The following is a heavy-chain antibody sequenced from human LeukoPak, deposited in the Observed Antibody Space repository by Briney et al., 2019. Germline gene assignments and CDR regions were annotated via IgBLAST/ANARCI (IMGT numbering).Heavy chain of an antibody. CDR1: GFTFSSYG. V-gene: IGHV3-30*02. J-gene: IGHJ4*02. Sequence: GGSLRLSCAASGFTFSSYGMHWVRQAPGKGLEWVAFIRYDGSNKYYADSVKGRFTISRDNSKDTLYLQMNSLRAEDTAVYYCAKDPNYYGSGTHYFDYWGQGTLVTVSS. CDR3: AKDPNYYGSGTHYFDY. CDR2: IRYDGSNK. D-gene: IGHD3-10*01.